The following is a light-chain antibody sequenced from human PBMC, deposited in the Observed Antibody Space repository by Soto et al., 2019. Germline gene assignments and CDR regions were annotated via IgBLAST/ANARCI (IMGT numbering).Light chain of an antibody. V-gene: IGKV3-20*01. CDR1: ESVSDNY. CDR2: GAS. J-gene: IGKJ1*01. CDR3: QQYDTSPRT. Sequence: EIVLTQSPGTLSLSPGERATLSCRASESVSDNYLAWYQQRSGQAPRLVIYGASSRASAVPDRFSGSGSGTDFSLTINRLEPEDSAVYYCQQYDTSPRTFGQGTKVDIK.